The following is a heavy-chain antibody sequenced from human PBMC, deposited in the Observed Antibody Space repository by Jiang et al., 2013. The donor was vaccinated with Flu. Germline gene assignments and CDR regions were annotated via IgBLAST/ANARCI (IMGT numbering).Heavy chain of an antibody. D-gene: IGHD5-18*01. J-gene: IGHJ6*02. CDR1: GYSFTTYY. Sequence: QLVESGAEVKKPGESLKISCKGSGYSFTTYYIGWVRQMPGKGLEWMGIIHPDDSNAKYSPSFQGQVTISADKSISTAYLQWSSLKASDTAIYYCATLGFSYGLFYGMDVWGQGTTVTVSS. V-gene: IGHV5-51*01. CDR3: ATLGFSYGLFYGMDV. CDR2: IHPDDSNA.